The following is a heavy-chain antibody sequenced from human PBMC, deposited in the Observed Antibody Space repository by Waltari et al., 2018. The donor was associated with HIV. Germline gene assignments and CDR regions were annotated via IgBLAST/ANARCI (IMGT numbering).Heavy chain of an antibody. CDR2: IYYSGST. D-gene: IGHD2-2*01. V-gene: IGHV4-39*01. CDR3: ARAPGDIVVVPAAWGFDY. J-gene: IGHJ4*02. Sequence: IRQPPGKGLEWIGSIYYSGSTYYNPSLKSRVTISVDTSKNQFSLKLSSVTAADTAVYYCARAPGDIVVVPAAWGFDYWGQGTLVTVSS.